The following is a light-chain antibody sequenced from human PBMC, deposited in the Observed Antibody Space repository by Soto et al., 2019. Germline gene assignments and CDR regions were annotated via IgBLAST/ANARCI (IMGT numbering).Light chain of an antibody. CDR1: QSVSSSY. CDR3: QQYGNSPLFS. CDR2: HTS. Sequence: EIVLTQSPGTLPLSPGERATLSCRASQSVSSSYLAWYQQKPGQAPRLLIYHTSSRAAGVPGGFSGSGSGTDFTLTISRLEPEYFAVYYCQQYGNSPLFSFGPGTKVDIK. J-gene: IGKJ3*01. V-gene: IGKV3-20*01.